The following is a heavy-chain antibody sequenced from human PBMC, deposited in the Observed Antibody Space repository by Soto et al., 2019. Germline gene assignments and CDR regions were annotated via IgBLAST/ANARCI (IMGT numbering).Heavy chain of an antibody. CDR3: ARDRNYYDSSGYRRDAFDI. D-gene: IGHD3-22*01. Sequence: SETLSLTCTVSGGSISSGGYYWSWIRQHPGKGLEWIGYIYYSGSTYYNPSLKSRVTISVDTSKNQFSLKLSSVTAADTAVYYCARDRNYYDSSGYRRDAFDIWGQGTMVTVS. J-gene: IGHJ3*02. CDR2: IYYSGST. CDR1: GGSISSGGYY. V-gene: IGHV4-31*03.